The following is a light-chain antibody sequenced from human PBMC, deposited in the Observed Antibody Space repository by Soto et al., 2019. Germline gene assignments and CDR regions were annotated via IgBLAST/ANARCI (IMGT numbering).Light chain of an antibody. Sequence: DIQMTQSPSSLSASLGDRFTITCVASQSISSYLNWYQQKPGKAPKLLIYAASSLQSGVPSRFSGSGSGTDFTLTISSLQPEDFATYYCQQSYSTPQTFGQGTKVDIK. J-gene: IGKJ1*01. CDR1: QSISSY. CDR2: AAS. CDR3: QQSYSTPQT. V-gene: IGKV1-39*01.